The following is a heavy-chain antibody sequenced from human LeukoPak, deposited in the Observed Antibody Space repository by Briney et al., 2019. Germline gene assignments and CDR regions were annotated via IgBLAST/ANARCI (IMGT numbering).Heavy chain of an antibody. CDR1: DFTFNNVA. V-gene: IGHV3-74*01. J-gene: IGHJ4*02. D-gene: IGHD3-10*01. Sequence: GGSLRLSCAASDFTFNNVAMNWVRQAPGKGLVWVSRMNPDGSSISYADSVKGRFTISRDNAKNTLYLQMNSLGAEDTAVYYCERAGEYRFDYWGQGTLVTVSS. CDR2: MNPDGSSI. CDR3: ERAGEYRFDY.